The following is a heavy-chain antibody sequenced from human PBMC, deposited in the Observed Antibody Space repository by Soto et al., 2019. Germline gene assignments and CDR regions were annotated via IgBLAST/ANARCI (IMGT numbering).Heavy chain of an antibody. CDR2: ISSTGAYI. CDR3: ARYYPVLDSSSVDALDI. D-gene: IGHD6-6*01. Sequence: EVQLVESGGGLVKPGGSLRLSCLASGFTFSACTMDWVRQAPGKGLEWVSSISSTGAYIYYAESVRGRFTISRDNAPNSIGLHMNSLGVEDTAVYYCARYYPVLDSSSVDALDILGRGTLVTVSS. J-gene: IGHJ3*02. V-gene: IGHV3-21*01. CDR1: GFTFSACT.